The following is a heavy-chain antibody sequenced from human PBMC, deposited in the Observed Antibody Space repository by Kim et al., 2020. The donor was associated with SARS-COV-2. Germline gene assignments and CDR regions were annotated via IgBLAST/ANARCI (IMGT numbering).Heavy chain of an antibody. CDR1: GFTFSGSA. V-gene: IGHV3-73*01. D-gene: IGHD6-13*01. CDR2: IRSKANSYAT. Sequence: GGSLRLSCAASGFTFSGSAMHWVRQASGKGLEWVGRIRSKANSYATAYAASVKGRFTISRDDSKNTAYLQMNSLKTEDTAVYYCTSLFQGGGIKLVRPYYYYYGMDVWSQGTTVTVSS. J-gene: IGHJ6*02. CDR3: TSLFQGGGIKLVRPYYYYYGMDV.